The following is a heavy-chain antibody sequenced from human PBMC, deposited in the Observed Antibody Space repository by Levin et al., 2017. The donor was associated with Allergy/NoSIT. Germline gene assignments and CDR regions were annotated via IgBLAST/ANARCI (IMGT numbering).Heavy chain of an antibody. Sequence: GASVKVSCKASGYTFTSYGISWVRQAPGQGLEWMGWISAYNGNTNYAQKLQGRVTMTTDTSTSTAYMELRSLRSDDTAVYYCARILRGDYSNYGRDYYYYMDVWGKGTTVTVSS. V-gene: IGHV1-18*01. CDR2: ISAYNGNT. CDR3: ARILRGDYSNYGRDYYYYMDV. J-gene: IGHJ6*03. CDR1: GYTFTSYG. D-gene: IGHD4-11*01.